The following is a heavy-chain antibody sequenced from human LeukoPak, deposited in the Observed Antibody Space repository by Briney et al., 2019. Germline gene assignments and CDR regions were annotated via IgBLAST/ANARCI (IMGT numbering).Heavy chain of an antibody. CDR1: GYTFTSYY. V-gene: IGHV1-2*02. J-gene: IGHJ4*02. Sequence: ASVKVSCKASGYTFTSYYMHWVRQAPGQGLEWMGWINPNSGGTNYAQKFQGRVTMTRDTSISTAYMELSRLRSDDTAVYYCARSLTTVTTPFDYWGQGTLVTVSS. CDR3: ARSLTTVTTPFDY. CDR2: INPNSGGT. D-gene: IGHD4-11*01.